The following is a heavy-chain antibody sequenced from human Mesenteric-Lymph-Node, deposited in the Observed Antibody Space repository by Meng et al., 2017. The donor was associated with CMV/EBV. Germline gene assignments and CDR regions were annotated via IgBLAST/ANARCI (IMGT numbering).Heavy chain of an antibody. V-gene: IGHV3-23*01. Sequence: GESLKISCAASGFAFSNYVMNWVRQSPGRGLEWVSAISGDSGRTYYADSVKGRFTIYRDNSKTTLYLQMNSLTGEDTAIYYCAKGIGRGLTTYYYYYTMDVWGQGTTVTVSS. CDR1: GFAFSNYV. D-gene: IGHD3/OR15-3a*01. CDR2: ISGDSGRT. J-gene: IGHJ6*02. CDR3: AKGIGRGLTTYYYYYTMDV.